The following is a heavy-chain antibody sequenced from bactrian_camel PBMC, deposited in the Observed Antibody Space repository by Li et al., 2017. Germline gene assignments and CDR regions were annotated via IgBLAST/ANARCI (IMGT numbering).Heavy chain of an antibody. D-gene: IGHD2*01. J-gene: IGHJ6*01. Sequence: HVQLVESGGGLVQPGGSLRLSCAASGFTFSNYDMNWVRQAPGKGPEWVSSIYTGDGRTNAADSVKGRFTISRDNAKNTMYLQMNSLKTEDTAVYYCATDTRPDWASTFAYWGQGTQVTVS. CDR1: GFTFSNYD. V-gene: IGHV3-2*01. CDR2: IYTGDGRT. CDR3: ATDTRPDWASTFAY.